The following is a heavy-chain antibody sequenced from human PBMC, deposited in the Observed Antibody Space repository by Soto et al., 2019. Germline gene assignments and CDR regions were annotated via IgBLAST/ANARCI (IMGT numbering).Heavy chain of an antibody. CDR1: GYTFTTYG. CDR2: ISAYNGNT. CDR3: ARDADYGGDDWYFDL. J-gene: IGHJ2*01. D-gene: IGHD4-17*01. V-gene: IGHV1-18*01. Sequence: QVQLVQSGAEVKKPGASVKVSCKASGYTFTTYGISWVRQAPGQGLEWMGWISAYNGNTNYAQKLQGRVTMTTDTSTSTAYMELRSLRSDDTAVYYCARDADYGGDDWYFDLWGRGTLVTVSS.